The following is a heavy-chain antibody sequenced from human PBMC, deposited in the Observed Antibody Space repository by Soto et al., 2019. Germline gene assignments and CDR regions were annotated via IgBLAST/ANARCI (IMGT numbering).Heavy chain of an antibody. V-gene: IGHV6-1*01. D-gene: IGHD7-27*01. Sequence: PSQTLSLTCAISGDSVSSKSAAWHWIRQSPSRGLEWLGRTYYRSKWSSNYAVSVKSRITINPDTSKNQFSLQLRSVTPDDTAIYYCARTGDYLADYWGQGTLVTVSS. CDR2: TYYRSKWSS. CDR1: GDSVSSKSAA. CDR3: ARTGDYLADY. J-gene: IGHJ4*02.